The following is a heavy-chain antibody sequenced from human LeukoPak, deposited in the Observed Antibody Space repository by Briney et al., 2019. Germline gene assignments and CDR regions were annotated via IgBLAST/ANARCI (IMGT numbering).Heavy chain of an antibody. V-gene: IGHV3-7*01. CDR3: ARDDRSPTGLDAFDI. J-gene: IGHJ3*02. CDR2: IKEDGSEK. D-gene: IGHD3-22*01. Sequence: GGSPRLSCAASGFTFSDHYMDWVRQVPGKGLEWVANIKEDGSEKNYADSVKGRFTISRDNAKNSLCLQMNSLRAEDTAVYYCARDDRSPTGLDAFDIWGQGTMVTVSS. CDR1: GFTFSDHY.